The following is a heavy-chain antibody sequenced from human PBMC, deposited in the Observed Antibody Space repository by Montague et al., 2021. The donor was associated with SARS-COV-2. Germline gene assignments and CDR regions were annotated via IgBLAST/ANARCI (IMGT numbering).Heavy chain of an antibody. Sequence: SETLSLTCTVSGGSISSYYWSWIRQPPGKGLEWIGYIYYSGSTXXXPSXXXRVTISVDTSKNQFSLKLSSVTAAATAVYYCAGISKYSYGIYYYGMDVWGQGTTVTVSS. J-gene: IGHJ6*02. D-gene: IGHD5-18*01. CDR3: AGISKYSYGIYYYGMDV. CDR2: IYYSGST. V-gene: IGHV4-59*01. CDR1: GGSISSYY.